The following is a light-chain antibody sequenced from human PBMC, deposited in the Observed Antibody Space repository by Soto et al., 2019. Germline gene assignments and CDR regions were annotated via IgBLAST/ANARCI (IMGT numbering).Light chain of an antibody. J-gene: IGLJ1*01. CDR1: SSDVGGYNY. CDR2: EVS. V-gene: IGLV2-14*01. CDR3: SSYTSSFAPYV. Sequence: QSALTQPASVSGSPGQSITISCTGTSSDVGGYNYVSWYQQHPGKAPKLMIYEVSNRPSGVSNRFSGSKSGNTASLTISGLQPEDEADYYCSSYTSSFAPYVFGAGTKLTVL.